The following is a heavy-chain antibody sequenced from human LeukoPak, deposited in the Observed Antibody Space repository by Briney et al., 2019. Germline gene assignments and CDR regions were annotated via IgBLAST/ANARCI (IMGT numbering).Heavy chain of an antibody. CDR1: GGSISSSSYY. D-gene: IGHD3-22*01. CDR2: IYYSGST. Sequence: SETLSLTCTDSGGSISSSSYYWGWIRQPPGKGLEWIGSIYYSGSTYYNPSLKSRVTISVDTSKNQFSLKLSSVTAADTAVYYCARHYYYDSSGPVDYWGQGTLVTVSS. J-gene: IGHJ4*02. CDR3: ARHYYYDSSGPVDY. V-gene: IGHV4-39*01.